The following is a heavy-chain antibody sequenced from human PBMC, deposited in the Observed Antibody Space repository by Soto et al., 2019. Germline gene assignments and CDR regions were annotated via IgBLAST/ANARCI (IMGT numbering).Heavy chain of an antibody. J-gene: IGHJ4*02. V-gene: IGHV3-33*01. CDR2: IWYDGSNK. CDR1: GFPFSSYG. Sequence: PGGSLSLSCAASGFPFSSYGMHWVRQAPGKGLEWVAVIWYDGSNKYYADSVKGRFTISRDNSKNTLYLQMNSLRAEDTAVYYCARGTISWLSGDYFDYWGQGTLVTVSS. D-gene: IGHD6-13*01. CDR3: ARGTISWLSGDYFDY.